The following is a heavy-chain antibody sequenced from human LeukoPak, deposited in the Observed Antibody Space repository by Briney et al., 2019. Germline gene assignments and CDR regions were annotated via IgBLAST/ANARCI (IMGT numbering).Heavy chain of an antibody. V-gene: IGHV3-33*01. CDR3: ARKKRVDTDSIMVYYYYAMDV. Sequence: GGSLRLSCAASGFTFGSYGMHWVRQAPGKGLEWVAVIWYDGSNKYYADSVKGRFTISRDNSKKTLHLQMNNLRAEDTAVYYCARKKRVDTDSIMVYYYYAMDVWGQGTTVTVSS. CDR2: IWYDGSNK. CDR1: GFTFGSYG. J-gene: IGHJ6*02. D-gene: IGHD5-18*01.